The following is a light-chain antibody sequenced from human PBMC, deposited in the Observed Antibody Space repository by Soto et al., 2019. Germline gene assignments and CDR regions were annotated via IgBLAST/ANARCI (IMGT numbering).Light chain of an antibody. CDR2: EVS. CDR3: SSFTPTSTLYI. J-gene: IGLJ1*01. CDR1: SSDVGGHEF. V-gene: IGLV2-14*01. Sequence: QSALTQPASVSGSPGQSITISCTGTSSDVGGHEFVSWYQQHPGKAPRLMIYEVSDRPSGVSSRFSGSKSGNTASLTISGLQVEDEADYYCSSFTPTSTLYIFGTGTKLTVL.